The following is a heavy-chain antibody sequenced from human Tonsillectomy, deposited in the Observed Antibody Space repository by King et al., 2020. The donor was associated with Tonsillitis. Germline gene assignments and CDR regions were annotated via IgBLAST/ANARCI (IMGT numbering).Heavy chain of an antibody. CDR2: ISAYNGNT. Sequence: VQLVESGAEVKKPGASVKVSCKASGYTFTSYGISWVRQAPGPGLEWMGCISAYNGNTNYAQKLQGSVTMTTDTSTSTAYMELRSLRSDDTAVYYCARVDIVVVTQAYYYGMDVWGQGTTVTVSS. V-gene: IGHV1-18*01. J-gene: IGHJ6*02. CDR3: ARVDIVVVTQAYYYGMDV. CDR1: GYTFTSYG. D-gene: IGHD2-2*03.